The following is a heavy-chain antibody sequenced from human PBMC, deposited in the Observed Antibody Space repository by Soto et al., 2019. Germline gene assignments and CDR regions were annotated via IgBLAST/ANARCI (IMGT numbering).Heavy chain of an antibody. D-gene: IGHD1-26*01. Sequence: QVQLVQSGAEVKKPGASLRVSCETSGGTSTIYTITWVRQAPRQGLQWMGRIVPTLRITNYAQEFQGRLTITADSSTSTAHIELTSLTSEDTAVYYCATDKYGAGRVGVHSWGQGTLVTVSS. CDR3: ATDKYGAGRVGVHS. CDR2: IVPTLRIT. V-gene: IGHV1-69*08. J-gene: IGHJ5*02. CDR1: GGTSTIYT.